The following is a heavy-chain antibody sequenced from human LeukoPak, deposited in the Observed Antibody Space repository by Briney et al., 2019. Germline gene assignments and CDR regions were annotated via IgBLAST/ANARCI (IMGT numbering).Heavy chain of an antibody. CDR2: IWFDGSNI. CDR1: GFTFSTYG. J-gene: IGHJ4*02. CDR3: AKDPGYCSGGSCYYFDY. V-gene: IGHV3-30*02. D-gene: IGHD2-15*01. Sequence: PGGSLRLSCAASGFTFSTYGMNWVRQAPGKGLEWVAVIWFDGSNIYYADSVKGRFTVSRDNSRNTLYLQMNSLRAEDTAVYYCAKDPGYCSGGSCYYFDYWGQGTLVTVSS.